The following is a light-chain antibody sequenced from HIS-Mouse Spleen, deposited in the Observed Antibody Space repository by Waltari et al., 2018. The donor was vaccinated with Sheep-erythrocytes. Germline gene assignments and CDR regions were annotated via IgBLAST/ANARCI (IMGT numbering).Light chain of an antibody. J-gene: IGKJ5*01. V-gene: IGKV1-12*01. CDR2: AAS. Sequence: DIQLTQSPSSVSASVGDRVTITCRAGQGISSWLAWYQQKPGKAPKLLIYAASSLQSAVPSSFCGSRSGTNFTLTISSLQPEDFATYYCQQANSFPFTFGQGTRLEIK. CDR3: QQANSFPFT. CDR1: QGISSW.